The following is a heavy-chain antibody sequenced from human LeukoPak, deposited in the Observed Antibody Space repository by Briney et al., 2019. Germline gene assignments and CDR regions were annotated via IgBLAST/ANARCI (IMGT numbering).Heavy chain of an antibody. Sequence: TGGSLRLSCAASGFTFSSYSMNWVRQAPGKGLEWVSSISSSGSYIYYADSVKGRFTISRDNAKNSLYLQMNSLRAEDTAVYYCARGLVGATEDYWGQGTLVTVSS. J-gene: IGHJ4*02. CDR2: ISSSGSYI. CDR1: GFTFSSYS. CDR3: ARGLVGATEDY. D-gene: IGHD1-26*01. V-gene: IGHV3-21*01.